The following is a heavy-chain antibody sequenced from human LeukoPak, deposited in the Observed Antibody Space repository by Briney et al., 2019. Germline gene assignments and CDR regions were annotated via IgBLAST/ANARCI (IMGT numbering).Heavy chain of an antibody. V-gene: IGHV3-53*01. Sequence: PGGSLRLSCAASGFTFSDNNMIWVRQAPGKGLEWVSTLHRDGSVRYADSVTGRFTISRDDSKNTLSLQMSSLRDEDTAVYYCVRVHGGGYWGQGTLVTVSS. CDR2: LHRDGSV. J-gene: IGHJ4*02. CDR1: GFTFSDNN. CDR3: VRVHGGGY. D-gene: IGHD3-16*01.